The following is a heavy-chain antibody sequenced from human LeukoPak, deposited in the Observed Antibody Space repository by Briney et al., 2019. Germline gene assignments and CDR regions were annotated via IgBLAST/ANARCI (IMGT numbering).Heavy chain of an antibody. CDR2: IYYSGST. D-gene: IGHD3-10*01. CDR1: GGSISSFPVSSYS. V-gene: IGHV4-61*01. Sequence: SETLSLTCTVSGGSISSFPVSSYSWSWIRQPPGRGLEWIGYIYYSGSTIYNPSLKSRLTISLDTSKNQFSLKLSSVTAADTAVHYCAGDYSSASYRFDYWGQGTLVSVSS. J-gene: IGHJ4*02. CDR3: AGDYSSASYRFDY.